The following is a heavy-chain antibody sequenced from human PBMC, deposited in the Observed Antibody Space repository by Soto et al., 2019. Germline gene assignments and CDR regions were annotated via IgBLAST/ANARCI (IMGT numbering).Heavy chain of an antibody. V-gene: IGHV1-69*13. CDR1: GGTFSSYA. CDR2: IIPIFGTA. Sequence: SVKVSCKASGGTFSSYAISWVRQAPGQGLEWMGGIIPIFGTANYAQKFQGRVTITADESTSTAYMELSSLRSEDMAVYYCARGGIAARPGNWFDPWGQGTLVTVSS. J-gene: IGHJ5*02. CDR3: ARGGIAARPGNWFDP. D-gene: IGHD6-6*01.